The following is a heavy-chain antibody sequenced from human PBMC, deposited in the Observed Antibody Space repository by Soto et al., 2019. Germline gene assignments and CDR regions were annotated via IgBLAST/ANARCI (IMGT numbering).Heavy chain of an antibody. CDR1: EGTFRNYP. V-gene: IGHV1-69*08. CDR3: ASGRLFVFNYFAS. CDR2: NFPLTDTA. D-gene: IGHD3-16*01. J-gene: IGHJ4*02. Sequence: QVQLVQSGAEVMKPGSSVTVSCKATEGTFRNYPINWVRQAPGQGLEGIGSNFPLTDTADYAQNFQARLPIRPAKALRTAYMDLSSLTSDDSAMYFCASGRLFVFNYFASWGQGTLVSVSS.